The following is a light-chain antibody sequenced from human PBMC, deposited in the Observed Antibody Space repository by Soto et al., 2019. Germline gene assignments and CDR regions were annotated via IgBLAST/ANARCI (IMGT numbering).Light chain of an antibody. Sequence: DIQLTQSPSFLSASVGDRVTITCRASQAISSYLAWFQQRPGKAPKVLIYAASTLQSGVPSRFSGSGSGTEFTLTISSLQPDDFATYFCQQYNSYWWTFGQGTKVEIK. V-gene: IGKV1-9*01. CDR3: QQYNSYWWT. J-gene: IGKJ1*01. CDR2: AAS. CDR1: QAISSY.